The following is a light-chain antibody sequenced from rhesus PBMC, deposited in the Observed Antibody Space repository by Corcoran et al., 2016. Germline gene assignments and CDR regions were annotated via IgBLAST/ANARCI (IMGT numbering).Light chain of an antibody. CDR1: QSVSSY. CDR3: YQHSSGYS. V-gene: IGKV3-10*01. Sequence: QVILTQSPATLSLSLGERATLSCRASQSVSSYLAWYQQKPGQAPRLLKYGASSRATGIPDRFSGSGSGTDYTLTIRSLEPEDVGVYHCYQHSSGYSFGQGTKVEIK. CDR2: GAS. J-gene: IGKJ2*01.